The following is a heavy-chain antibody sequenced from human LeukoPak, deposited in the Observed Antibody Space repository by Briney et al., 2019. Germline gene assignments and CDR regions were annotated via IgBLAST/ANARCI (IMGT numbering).Heavy chain of an antibody. CDR2: INPSGGTT. CDR3: AKGNYYDGSGPNYYYYGMDV. V-gene: IGHV1-46*01. J-gene: IGHJ6*02. Sequence: ASVKVSCKTSAYTFTSYYMHWVRQAPGQGLEWMGIINPSGGTTNYAQMFQGRVTMTRDTSTSTVYMELSSLRSEDSAVYYCAKGNYYDGSGPNYYYYGMDVWGQGTTVTVSS. CDR1: AYTFTSYY. D-gene: IGHD3-22*01.